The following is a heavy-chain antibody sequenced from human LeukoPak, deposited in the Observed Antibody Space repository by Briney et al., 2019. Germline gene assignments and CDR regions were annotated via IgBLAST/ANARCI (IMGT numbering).Heavy chain of an antibody. CDR3: ASLTGYSSGWDTYYFDY. CDR1: GGSFSGYY. V-gene: IGHV4-34*01. Sequence: PSETLSLTCAVYGGSFSGYYWGWIRQPPGKGLEWIGEINHSGSTNYNPSLKSRVTISVDTSKNQFSLKLGSVTAADTAVYYCASLTGYSSGWDTYYFDYWGQGTLVTVSS. CDR2: INHSGST. J-gene: IGHJ4*02. D-gene: IGHD6-19*01.